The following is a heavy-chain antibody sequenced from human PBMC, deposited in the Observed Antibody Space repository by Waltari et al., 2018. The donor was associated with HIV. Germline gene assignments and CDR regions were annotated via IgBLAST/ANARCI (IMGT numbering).Heavy chain of an antibody. V-gene: IGHV6-1*01. D-gene: IGHD2-15*01. Sequence: QVQLQQSGTGLVKPSQTLSLTCAISGDSVPSNSAAWNWTRQSPSSGLEWLGRTYYRSKWYNDYAVSVKSRRTINPDTSKNQFSLQLNSVTPEDTAVYYCASLLRVGGFDIWGQGTMVTVSS. CDR3: ASLLRVGGFDI. CDR2: TYYRSKWYN. J-gene: IGHJ3*02. CDR1: GDSVPSNSAA.